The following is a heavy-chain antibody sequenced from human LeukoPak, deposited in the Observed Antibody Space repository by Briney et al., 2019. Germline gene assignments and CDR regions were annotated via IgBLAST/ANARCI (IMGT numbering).Heavy chain of an antibody. D-gene: IGHD3-16*01. CDR3: ARLDSIHLITY. V-gene: IGHV4-39*01. Sequence: SETLSLTCTVSGGSISSSSHSWGWIRQPPGKGLEWIGSISYSGSTYYNPSLKTRVTMSVDTSENQFSLKLSSVTAADTAVYYCARLDSIHLITYWGQGTLVTVSS. J-gene: IGHJ4*02. CDR1: GGSISSSSHS. CDR2: ISYSGST.